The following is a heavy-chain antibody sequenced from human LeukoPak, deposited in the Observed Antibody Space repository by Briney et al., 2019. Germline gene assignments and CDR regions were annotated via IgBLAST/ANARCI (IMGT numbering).Heavy chain of an antibody. Sequence: GASVKVSCKASGYTFTGYYMHWVRQAPGQGLEWMGWINPNSGGTNYAQKFQGRVTMTRDTSISTAYMELSRLRSDDTAVYYCARDLEWIGYYDSSGYYEFWGQGTLVTVSS. CDR2: INPNSGGT. V-gene: IGHV1-2*02. CDR3: ARDLEWIGYYDSSGYYEF. CDR1: GYTFTGYY. J-gene: IGHJ4*02. D-gene: IGHD3-22*01.